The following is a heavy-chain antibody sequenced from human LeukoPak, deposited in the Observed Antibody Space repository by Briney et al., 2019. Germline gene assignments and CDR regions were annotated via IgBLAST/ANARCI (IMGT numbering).Heavy chain of an antibody. Sequence: GGSLRLSCAPSGFTFSSYSMNWVRQAPAKGLAWVSSISSSSSYIYYADSVKGRFTISRDNAKNSLYLQMNSLRAEDTAVYYCASLTTVTKVGFDYWGQGTLVTVSS. V-gene: IGHV3-21*01. CDR3: ASLTTVTKVGFDY. D-gene: IGHD4-17*01. CDR2: ISSSSSYI. CDR1: GFTFSSYS. J-gene: IGHJ4*02.